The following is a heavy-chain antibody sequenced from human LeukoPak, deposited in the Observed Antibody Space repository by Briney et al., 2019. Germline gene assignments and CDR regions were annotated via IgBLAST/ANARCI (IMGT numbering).Heavy chain of an antibody. D-gene: IGHD1-1*01. V-gene: IGHV3-21*04. CDR3: AKDAGNYFDY. CDR1: GFTFSSYS. CDR2: ISSSSSYI. J-gene: IGHJ4*02. Sequence: GGSLRLSCAASGFTFSSYSMNWVRQAPGKGLKWVSSISSSSSYIYYADSVKGRFTISRDNSKNSLYLQMNSLRTEDTALYYCAKDAGNYFDYWGQGTLVTVSS.